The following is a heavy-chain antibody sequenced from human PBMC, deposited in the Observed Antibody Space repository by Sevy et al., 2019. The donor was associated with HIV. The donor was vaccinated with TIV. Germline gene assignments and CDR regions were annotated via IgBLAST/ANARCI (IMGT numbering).Heavy chain of an antibody. J-gene: IGHJ6*02. CDR3: ATCVSQPLVPRGVYNYYAMDV. D-gene: IGHD6-13*01. Sequence: ASVKVSCKLSGSILTELSMHWVRQAPGKGLEWMGGFDPEHGETIYAHNFQGRVTMTEDTSTDTAYMELSSLRSEDTAVYYCATCVSQPLVPRGVYNYYAMDVWGQGTTATVSS. CDR2: FDPEHGET. CDR1: GSILTELS. V-gene: IGHV1-24*01.